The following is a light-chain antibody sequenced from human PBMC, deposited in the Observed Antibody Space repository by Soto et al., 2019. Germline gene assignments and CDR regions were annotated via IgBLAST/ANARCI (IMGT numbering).Light chain of an antibody. V-gene: IGKV1-5*01. CDR1: QTVSDN. J-gene: IGKJ1*01. CDR2: DAS. CDR3: QQYETFSGT. Sequence: TQSPAILSASPGERATLSCRASQTVSDNLAWYQQKPGEAPKLLIYDASALPRGVPSRFSGSGSGTKFTLTIASLQPDDFATYYCQQYETFSGTFGPGTKVEI.